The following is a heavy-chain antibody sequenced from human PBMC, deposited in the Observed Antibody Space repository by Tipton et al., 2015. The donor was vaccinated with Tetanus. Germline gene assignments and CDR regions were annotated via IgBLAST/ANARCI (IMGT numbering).Heavy chain of an antibody. CDR1: GHSSIGYY. V-gene: IGHV1-2*02. Sequence: QLVQSGAEVKKPGASLKVSCKASGHSSIGYYIHWVRQAPGQGLEWMGWITPPTGVTKVALDFQGRVTMTRDTSISTAYLQWSSRRAAGTGMCYCARRGGGDLDHWGQGTLVAVSS. CDR3: ARRGGGDLDH. J-gene: IGHJ4*02. CDR2: ITPPTGVT. D-gene: IGHD2-21*02.